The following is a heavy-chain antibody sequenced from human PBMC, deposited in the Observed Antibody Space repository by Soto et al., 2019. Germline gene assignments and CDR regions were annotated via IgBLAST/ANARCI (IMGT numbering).Heavy chain of an antibody. CDR2: IYYSGST. Sequence: LSLTCTVSGGSISSYYWSWIRQPPGKGLEWIGYIYYSGSTNYNPSLKSRVTISVDTSKTQFSLKLSSVTAADTAVYYCARGGGGSYYLNWGQGTLVTVSS. V-gene: IGHV4-59*01. J-gene: IGHJ4*02. D-gene: IGHD1-26*01. CDR1: GGSISSYY. CDR3: ARGGGGSYYLN.